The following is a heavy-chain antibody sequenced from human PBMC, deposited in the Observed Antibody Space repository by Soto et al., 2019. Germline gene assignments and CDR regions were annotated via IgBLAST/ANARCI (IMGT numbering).Heavy chain of an antibody. D-gene: IGHD2-2*01. CDR3: ASFIGGSTPAPLRWYRKEKGYGMDV. CDR1: GGTFSSYA. CDR2: IIPIFGTA. Sequence: SVKVSCKASGGTFSSYAISWVRQAPGQGLEWMGGIIPIFGTANYAQKFQGRVTITADESTSTAYMELSSLRSEDTAVYYCASFIGGSTPAPLRWYRKEKGYGMDVWGQGTTVTAP. J-gene: IGHJ6*02. V-gene: IGHV1-69*13.